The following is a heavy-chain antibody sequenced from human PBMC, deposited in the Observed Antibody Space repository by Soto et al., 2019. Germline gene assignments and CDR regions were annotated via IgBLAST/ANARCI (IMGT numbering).Heavy chain of an antibody. CDR3: AREVLWFLYFYY. V-gene: IGHV3-30-3*01. Sequence: QVQLVESGGGVVQPGRSLRLSCAASGFIFSNYVMYWVRQAPGKGLEWVAFMSYDGTTKSYADSVKGRFTISRDNSQNTLYLQMNSLRPEDTGVYYCAREVLWFLYFYYWGQGTLVTVSS. CDR2: MSYDGTTK. CDR1: GFIFSNYV. D-gene: IGHD3-10*01. J-gene: IGHJ4*02.